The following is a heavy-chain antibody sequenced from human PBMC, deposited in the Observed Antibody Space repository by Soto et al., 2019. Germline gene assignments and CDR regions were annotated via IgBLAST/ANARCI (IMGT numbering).Heavy chain of an antibody. CDR2: MDPNSGNT. J-gene: IGHJ5*02. D-gene: IGHD6-13*01. Sequence: ASVKVSCKASGYTFTSYDINWVRQATGQGLEWMGWMDPNSGNTGYAQKFQGRVTMTRNTSISTAYMELSSLRSEDTAVYYCARERSAAGTGWFDPWGQGTLVTVSS. CDR3: ARERSAAGTGWFDP. CDR1: GYTFTSYD. V-gene: IGHV1-8*01.